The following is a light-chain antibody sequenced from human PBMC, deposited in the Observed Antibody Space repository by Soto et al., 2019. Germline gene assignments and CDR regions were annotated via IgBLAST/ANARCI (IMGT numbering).Light chain of an antibody. CDR1: SRDVGFSNY. CDR3: CSYVGGDTLI. V-gene: IGLV2-11*01. J-gene: IGLJ1*01. Sequence: SVLTQPRSVSGSPGQTVTISCTGTSRDVGFSNYISWYQQHPGEAPKLVIYDVAQRPSGVPDRLSGSRSGKTASLTISGLQPDDEGDYYCCSYVGGDTLIFGSGTKVTVL. CDR2: DVA.